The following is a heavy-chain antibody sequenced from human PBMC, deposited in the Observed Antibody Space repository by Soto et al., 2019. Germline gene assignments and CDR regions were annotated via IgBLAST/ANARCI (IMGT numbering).Heavy chain of an antibody. CDR3: ARDASRYCSGGSCYSQAYYGMDV. Sequence: EVQLVESGGGLVQPGGSLRLSCAASGFTFSSYSMNWVRQAPGKGLEWVSYISSSSSTIYYADSVKGRFTISRDNAKNSPDLQMNSLRDEDTAVYYCARDASRYCSGGSCYSQAYYGMDVWGQGTTVTVSS. J-gene: IGHJ6*02. V-gene: IGHV3-48*02. CDR2: ISSSSSTI. CDR1: GFTFSSYS. D-gene: IGHD2-15*01.